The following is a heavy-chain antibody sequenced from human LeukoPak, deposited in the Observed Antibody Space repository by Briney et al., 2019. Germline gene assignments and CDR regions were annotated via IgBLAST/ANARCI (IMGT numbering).Heavy chain of an antibody. J-gene: IGHJ4*02. CDR3: TSGWLQSDFDY. CDR2: IRSKAYGGTT. Sequence: GGSLRLSCAASGFTFSSYAMSWVRQAPGKGLEWVGFIRSKAYGGTTEYAASVKGRFTISRDDSKSIAYLQMNSLKTEDTAVYYCTSGWLQSDFDYWGQGTLVTVSS. D-gene: IGHD5-24*01. CDR1: GFTFSSYA. V-gene: IGHV3-49*04.